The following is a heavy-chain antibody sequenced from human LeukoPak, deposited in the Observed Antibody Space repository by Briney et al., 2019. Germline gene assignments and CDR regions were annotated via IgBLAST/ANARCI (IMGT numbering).Heavy chain of an antibody. D-gene: IGHD3-22*01. J-gene: IGHJ4*02. Sequence: PGGSLRLSCAASGFTFSDYYMSWIRQAPGKGLEWVSYISSSSSYTDYADSVKGRFTISRDNAKNSLNLQMNSLRAEDTAVYYCAREMAQYFDSSGYSFWGQGTLVTVSS. V-gene: IGHV3-11*06. CDR3: AREMAQYFDSSGYSF. CDR1: GFTFSDYY. CDR2: ISSSSSYT.